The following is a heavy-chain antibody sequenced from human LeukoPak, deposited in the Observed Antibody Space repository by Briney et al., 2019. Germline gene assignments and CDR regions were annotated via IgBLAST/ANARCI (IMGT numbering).Heavy chain of an antibody. Sequence: GSLRLSCTVSGFTVSTNSMSCIRQPPGKGREGIVYIYYSGSTNYNPSLKSRVTISVDTSKNQFSLKLSSVTAADTAVYYCARSTTYGVFDYWGQGNLVTVSS. D-gene: IGHD3-3*01. CDR3: ARSTTYGVFDY. J-gene: IGHJ4*02. CDR1: GFTVSTNS. CDR2: IYYSGST. V-gene: IGHV4-59*02.